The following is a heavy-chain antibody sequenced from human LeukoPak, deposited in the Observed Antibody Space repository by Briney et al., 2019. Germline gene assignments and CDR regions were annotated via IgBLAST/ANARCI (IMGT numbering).Heavy chain of an antibody. CDR1: GFTFSKYA. D-gene: IGHD6-19*01. V-gene: IGHV3-23*01. CDR3: TKDREPDNGWDLDY. Sequence: VGSLRLSCAASGFTFSKYAMKWVRQAPGKGLEWVSAILAGGATYYADPVKGRFTISRDSSTNTLYLQMNSLRVDDTAIYYCTKDREPDNGWDLDYWGQGTLLIVSP. J-gene: IGHJ4*01. CDR2: ILAGGAT.